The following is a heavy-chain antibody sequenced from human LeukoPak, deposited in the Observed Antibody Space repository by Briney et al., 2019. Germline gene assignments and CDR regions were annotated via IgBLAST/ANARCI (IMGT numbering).Heavy chain of an antibody. CDR3: ARDGSGSRKYYFDY. Sequence: GGSLRLSCAASGFTVSSNYMSWVRQPPGKGLEWVSVIYSGGSTYYADSVKGRFTISRDNSKNTLYLQMNSLRAEDTAVYYCARDGSGSRKYYFDYWGQGTLVTVSS. J-gene: IGHJ4*02. D-gene: IGHD1-26*01. CDR1: GFTVSSNY. CDR2: IYSGGST. V-gene: IGHV3-66*01.